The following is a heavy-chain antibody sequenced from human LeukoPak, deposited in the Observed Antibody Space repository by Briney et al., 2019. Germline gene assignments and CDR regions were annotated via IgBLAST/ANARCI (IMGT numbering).Heavy chain of an antibody. CDR2: ISSSSSYI. V-gene: IGHV3-21*01. CDR1: GFTFSSYS. J-gene: IGHJ4*02. Sequence: GGSLRLSCAASGFTFSSYSMNWVRQAPGKGLEWVSSISSSSSYIYYADSVKGRFTISRDNAKNSVFLQMNSLRAGDTAVYYCARGPNYGSRSDYLDYWGQGTLVTVSS. D-gene: IGHD3-10*01. CDR3: ARGPNYGSRSDYLDY.